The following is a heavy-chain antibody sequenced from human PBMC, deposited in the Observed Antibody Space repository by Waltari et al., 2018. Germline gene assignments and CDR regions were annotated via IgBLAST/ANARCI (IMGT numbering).Heavy chain of an antibody. CDR1: GYTFTGYD. CDR3: AREATVVTPETNWFDP. V-gene: IGHV1-2*02. J-gene: IGHJ5*02. D-gene: IGHD4-17*01. Sequence: QVQLVQSGAEVKKPGASVKVSCKASGYTFTGYDLPWVRQAAGQGLEWMGWINPNSGGTNYAQKFQGRVTMTRDTSISTAYMELSRLRSDDTAVYYCAREATVVTPETNWFDPWGQGTLVTVSS. CDR2: INPNSGGT.